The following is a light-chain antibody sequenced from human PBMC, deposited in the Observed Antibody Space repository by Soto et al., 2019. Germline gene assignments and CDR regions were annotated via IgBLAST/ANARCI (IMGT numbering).Light chain of an antibody. CDR2: DVS. J-gene: IGLJ2*01. Sequence: QSVLTQPASVSGSPGQSITISCTGTSSDVGGYNYVSWYQQHPGKAPKLMIYDVSNRPSGVSNRFSGSKYGNTACLTISGLQAEDEADYYCSSYTSSSTVVFGGGTKVTVL. V-gene: IGLV2-14*01. CDR3: SSYTSSSTVV. CDR1: SSDVGGYNY.